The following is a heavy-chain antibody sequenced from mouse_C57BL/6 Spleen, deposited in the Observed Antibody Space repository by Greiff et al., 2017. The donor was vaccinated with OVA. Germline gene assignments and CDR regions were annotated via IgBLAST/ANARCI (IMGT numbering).Heavy chain of an antibody. D-gene: IGHD1-1*01. CDR2: INPYNGGT. CDR3: ARENYGSRFAMDY. J-gene: IGHJ4*01. CDR1: GYTFTDYY. Sequence: EVQLQQSGPVLVKPGASVKMSCKASGYTFTDYYMNWVKQSHGKSLEWIGVINPYNGGTSYNQKFKGKATLTVDKSSSTAYMELNSLTSEDSAVYYCARENYGSRFAMDYWGQGTSVTVSS. V-gene: IGHV1-19*01.